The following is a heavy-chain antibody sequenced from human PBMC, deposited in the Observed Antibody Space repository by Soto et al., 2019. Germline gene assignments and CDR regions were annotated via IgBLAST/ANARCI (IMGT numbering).Heavy chain of an antibody. Sequence: GGSLRLSCSASGFTFSMHSMHWVRQTPGKALEYVSYISSSSSTIFYTDSVKGRFTVSRDNFKNTLYLQMNSLRAEDTAVYYCARGYSYTQPVFDYWGLGTLVTVSS. CDR2: ISSSSSTI. D-gene: IGHD5-18*01. CDR3: ARGYSYTQPVFDY. V-gene: IGHV3-48*01. CDR1: GFTFSMHS. J-gene: IGHJ4*02.